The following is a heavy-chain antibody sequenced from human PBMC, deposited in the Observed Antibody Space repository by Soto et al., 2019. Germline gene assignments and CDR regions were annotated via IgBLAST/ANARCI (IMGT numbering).Heavy chain of an antibody. J-gene: IGHJ2*01. Sequence: QITLKESGPTLVKPTQTLTLTCTFSGFSLSTSGVGVGWIRQPPGKALEWLALIYWNDDKRYSPSLKSRLTITKDPSKNQVVLTMTTMDPVDTATYYCAHSSIEAAGPYWYFDLWGRGTLVTVSS. D-gene: IGHD6-13*01. CDR3: AHSSIEAAGPYWYFDL. V-gene: IGHV2-5*01. CDR2: IYWNDDK. CDR1: GFSLSTSGVG.